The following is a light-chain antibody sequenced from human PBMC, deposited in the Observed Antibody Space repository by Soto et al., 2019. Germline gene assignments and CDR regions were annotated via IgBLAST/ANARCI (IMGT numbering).Light chain of an antibody. Sequence: QSVLTQPASVSGSPGQSITISCTGTSSDVGGYSYVSWYQQHPGKAPKLMIYEVSNRPSGVSNRSSGSKSGNTASLTISGLQAEDEADYYCSSYTSSSTLVFGTGTKVTVL. CDR3: SSYTSSSTLV. V-gene: IGLV2-14*01. CDR1: SSDVGGYSY. J-gene: IGLJ1*01. CDR2: EVS.